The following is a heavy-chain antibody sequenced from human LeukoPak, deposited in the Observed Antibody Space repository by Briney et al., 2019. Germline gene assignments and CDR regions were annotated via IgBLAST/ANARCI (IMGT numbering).Heavy chain of an antibody. D-gene: IGHD3-10*01. CDR2: IKQDGSEE. CDR3: ARDTLGEESH. V-gene: IGHV3-7*01. J-gene: IGHJ4*02. Sequence: PGGSLRLSCSASGFTFSAYWMSWVRQAPGKGLEWVANIKQDGSEEHYVDSVKGRFTISRDNTKNSLYLQMNSLRAEDTAVYYCARDTLGEESHWGQGTLVTVSS. CDR1: GFTFSAYW.